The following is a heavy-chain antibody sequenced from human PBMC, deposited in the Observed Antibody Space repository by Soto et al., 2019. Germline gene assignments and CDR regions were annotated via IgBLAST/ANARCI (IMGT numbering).Heavy chain of an antibody. CDR2: IWYDGSNK. CDR3: AVSGDYYYGMDV. Sequence: QVQLVESGGGVVQPGRSLRLSCAASGFTFSSYGMHWVRQAPGKGLEWVAVIWYDGSNKYYADSVKGRFTISRDNSKKTLYLQMNSLRAEETAVYYCAVSGDYYYGMDVWGQGTTVTVSS. V-gene: IGHV3-33*01. D-gene: IGHD7-27*01. J-gene: IGHJ6*02. CDR1: GFTFSSYG.